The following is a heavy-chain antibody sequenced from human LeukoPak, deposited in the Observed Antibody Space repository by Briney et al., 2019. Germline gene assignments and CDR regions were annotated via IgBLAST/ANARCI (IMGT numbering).Heavy chain of an antibody. J-gene: IGHJ4*02. CDR2: IRGSGGST. CDR1: GFTFSSYA. V-gene: IGHV3-23*01. Sequence: PGGSLRLSCAASGFTFSSYAMSWVRQAPGKGLEWVSAIRGSGGSTYYADSVKGRFTISRDNSKNTLYLQMNSLRAEDTAVYYCAKDWYGSGSSPLYYFDYWGQGTLVTVSS. CDR3: AKDWYGSGSSPLYYFDY. D-gene: IGHD3-10*01.